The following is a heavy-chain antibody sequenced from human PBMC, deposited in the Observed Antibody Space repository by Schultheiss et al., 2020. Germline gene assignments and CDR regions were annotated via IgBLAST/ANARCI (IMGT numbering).Heavy chain of an antibody. D-gene: IGHD3-22*01. CDR1: GFTFSSYA. J-gene: IGHJ1*01. CDR2: ISGSGGST. V-gene: IGHV3-23*01. Sequence: GESLKISCAASGFTFSSYAMSWVRQAPGKGLEWVSAISGSGGSTYYADSVKGRFTISRDNAKNSLYLQMNSLRAEDTAVYYCARVQSSGYYEYFQHWGQGTLVTVSS. CDR3: ARVQSSGYYEYFQH.